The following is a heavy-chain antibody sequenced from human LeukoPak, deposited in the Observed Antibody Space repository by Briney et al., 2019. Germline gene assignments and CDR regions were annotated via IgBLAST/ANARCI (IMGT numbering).Heavy chain of an antibody. CDR2: ISPNSDDT. V-gene: IGHV1-2*02. CDR1: GYSFSGYY. CDR3: AREVRTYSSGWTFYLDY. Sequence: ASVKVSCEASGYSFSGYYIHWVRQAPGQGLEWMGCISPNSDDTKYAQKLRGRVTLTRDTSISTAYMDLSSLRSDDTAVYYCAREVRTYSSGWTFYLDYWGQGTLVIVSS. J-gene: IGHJ4*02. D-gene: IGHD6-19*01.